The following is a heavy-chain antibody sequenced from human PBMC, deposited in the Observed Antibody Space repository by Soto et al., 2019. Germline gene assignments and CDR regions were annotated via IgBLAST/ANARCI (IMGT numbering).Heavy chain of an antibody. CDR3: AKDRTYNYFWSGYYEAPYYFDN. J-gene: IGHJ4*02. Sequence: GGSLRLSCTASGFTFSSSGIHWVRQAPGKGLEWVALISYDGSHKNYADSVKGRFTVSRDNSKNTLYLQMNSLRAEDTAVYFCAKDRTYNYFWSGYYEAPYYFDNWGQGTLVTVSS. D-gene: IGHD3-3*01. V-gene: IGHV3-30*18. CDR1: GFTFSSSG. CDR2: ISYDGSHK.